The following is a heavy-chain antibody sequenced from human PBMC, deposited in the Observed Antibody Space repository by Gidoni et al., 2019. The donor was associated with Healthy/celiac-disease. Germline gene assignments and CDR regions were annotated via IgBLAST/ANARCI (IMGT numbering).Heavy chain of an antibody. CDR2: IYYSGST. D-gene: IGHD3-22*01. J-gene: IGHJ4*02. Sequence: QVQLQESGPGLVKPSETLSLTCPVSGGSISSYYWSWIRQPPGKGLEWIGYIYYSGSTNYNPSLKSRVTISVDTSKNQFSLKLSSVTAADTAVYYCARGGYYYDSSGYYSGWYFDYWGQGTLVTVSS. V-gene: IGHV4-59*01. CDR3: ARGGYYYDSSGYYSGWYFDY. CDR1: GGSISSYY.